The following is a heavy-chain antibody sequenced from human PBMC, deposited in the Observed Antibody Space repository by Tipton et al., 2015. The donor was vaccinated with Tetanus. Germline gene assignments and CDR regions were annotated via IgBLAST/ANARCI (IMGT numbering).Heavy chain of an antibody. CDR3: ATLADFRGFDP. Sequence: TLSLTCTVSGGSISTGGYYWSWIRHHTDKGLEWIGYIHFTGNTYYNPSLKSRVTISIDTSNNQFSLRLNSVTAADTAVYYCATLADFRGFDPGGQGTLVTVSS. CDR1: GGSISTGGYY. V-gene: IGHV4-31*03. CDR2: IHFTGNT. J-gene: IGHJ5*02. D-gene: IGHD3-3*01.